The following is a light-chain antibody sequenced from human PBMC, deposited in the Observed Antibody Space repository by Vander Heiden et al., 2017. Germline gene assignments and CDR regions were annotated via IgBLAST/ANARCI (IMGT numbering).Light chain of an antibody. V-gene: IGLV7-43*01. J-gene: IGLJ2*01. CDR1: TGAVTNGYY. CDR3: LLYYGGTRV. Sequence: QTVVTQEPSLTVSPGGTVTLTCASSTGAVTNGYYPTWFQQKPGQAPRALIYGTNNKYSWTPARFSGSLLGGKAALTLSGVQPEDEADYYCLLYYGGTRVFGGGTKLTVL. CDR2: GTN.